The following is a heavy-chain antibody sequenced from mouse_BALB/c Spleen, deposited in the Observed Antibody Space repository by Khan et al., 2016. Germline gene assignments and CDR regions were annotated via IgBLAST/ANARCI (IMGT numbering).Heavy chain of an antibody. J-gene: IGHJ1*01. CDR2: INPDSSTI. Sequence: EVKLLESGGGLVQPGGSLKLSCAASGFDFNRYWMSWVRQAPGKGLEWIGEINPDSSTINYTPSLKDKFIISRDNAKNTLYLHMSKVRSEDTALYYCARPIYYSGSSYFDVRGAGTTVTVAS. V-gene: IGHV4-1*02. CDR3: ARPIYYSGSSYFDV. CDR1: GFDFNRYW. D-gene: IGHD1-1*01.